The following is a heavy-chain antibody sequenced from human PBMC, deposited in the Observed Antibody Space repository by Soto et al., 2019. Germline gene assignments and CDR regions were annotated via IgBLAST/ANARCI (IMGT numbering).Heavy chain of an antibody. Sequence: LRLSCAASGFTFSSYSMNWVRQAPGKGLEWVSYISSSSSTIYYADSVKGRFTISRDNAKNSLYLQMNSLRDEDTAVYYCARDPLRNPIAAAAPGTFDYWGQGTLVTVSS. CDR2: ISSSSSTI. CDR1: GFTFSSYS. D-gene: IGHD6-13*01. J-gene: IGHJ4*02. V-gene: IGHV3-48*02. CDR3: ARDPLRNPIAAAAPGTFDY.